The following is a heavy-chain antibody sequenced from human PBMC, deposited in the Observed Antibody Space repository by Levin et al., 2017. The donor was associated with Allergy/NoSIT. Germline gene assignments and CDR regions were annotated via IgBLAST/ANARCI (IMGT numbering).Heavy chain of an antibody. D-gene: IGHD2-8*01. CDR2: IYYSGST. CDR1: GDSIRSSAYY. Sequence: SQTLSLPCTVSGDSIRSSAYYWGWIRQPPGKGLEWIGSIYYSGSTYYNPSLKSRVTMSVDTSKKQFSLKLSSVTAADTSVYYCATYGFYGMVHYWGQGTLVTVSS. CDR3: ATYGFYGMVHY. J-gene: IGHJ4*02. V-gene: IGHV4-39*01.